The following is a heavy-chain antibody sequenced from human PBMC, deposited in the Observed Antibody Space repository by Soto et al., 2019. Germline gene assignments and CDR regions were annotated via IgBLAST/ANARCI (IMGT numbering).Heavy chain of an antibody. Sequence: SETLSLTCTVSGGSISSGVYYFSWIRQHPGKGLEWIGYIYYSGSTYYNPSLKSRVTISVDTSKNQFSLKLSSVTAADTAVYYCAVVARYYYYGMDVWGQGTTVTAP. CDR2: IYYSGST. J-gene: IGHJ6*02. D-gene: IGHD2-15*01. CDR1: GGSISSGVYY. V-gene: IGHV4-31*03. CDR3: AVVARYYYYGMDV.